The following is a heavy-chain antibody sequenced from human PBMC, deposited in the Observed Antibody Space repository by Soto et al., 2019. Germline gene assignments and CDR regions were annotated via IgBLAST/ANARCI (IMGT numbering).Heavy chain of an antibody. CDR2: ISAYNGNT. D-gene: IGHD3-3*01. CDR3: ARGRITIFGVASRAYYYYYMDV. Sequence: QVQLVQSGAEVKKPGASVKVSCKASGYTFTSYGISWVRQAPGQGLEWMGWISAYNGNTNYAQKLRGRVTMTTDTSTSTAYMELRSLRSDDTAVYYCARGRITIFGVASRAYYYYYMDVWGKGTTVTVSS. CDR1: GYTFTSYG. V-gene: IGHV1-18*01. J-gene: IGHJ6*03.